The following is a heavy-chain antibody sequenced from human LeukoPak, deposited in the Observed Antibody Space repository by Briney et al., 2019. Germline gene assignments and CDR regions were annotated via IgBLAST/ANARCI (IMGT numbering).Heavy chain of an antibody. CDR1: EFTFSSYS. CDR2: ISSDGSTI. Sequence: GGSLRLSCAASEFTFSSYSMNWVRQAPGKGLEWVSYISSDGSTIYYADSVKGRLTISRDNAKNSLYLQMNSLRAEDTAVYYCARGERGRDGYWGQGTLVTVSS. J-gene: IGHJ4*02. V-gene: IGHV3-48*04. D-gene: IGHD1-1*01. CDR3: ARGERGRDGY.